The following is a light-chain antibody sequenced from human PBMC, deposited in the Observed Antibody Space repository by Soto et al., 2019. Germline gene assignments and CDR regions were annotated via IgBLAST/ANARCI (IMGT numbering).Light chain of an antibody. CDR2: TIS. J-gene: IGKJ2*01. CDR3: VQGTHWPFT. CDR1: QSLVSSDGHTY. Sequence: DVVMTQSPLSLPVTLGQPASISCRSSQSLVSSDGHTYLIWIQQRPGQSPRRGIRTISNRASGVPDRISGSGSGTDFTLKISRVEAEDVGVYYCVQGTHWPFTFGQGTKLEIK. V-gene: IGKV2-30*01.